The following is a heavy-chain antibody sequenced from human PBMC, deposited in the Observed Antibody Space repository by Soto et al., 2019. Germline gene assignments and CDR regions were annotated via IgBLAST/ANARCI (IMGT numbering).Heavy chain of an antibody. CDR3: ARGLGPDYYGSGSFDY. J-gene: IGHJ4*02. CDR2: INHSGST. V-gene: IGHV4-34*01. Sequence: SETLSLTCAVYGGSFSGYYWSWIRQPPGKGLEWIGEINHSGSTNYNPSLKSRVTISVDTSKNQFSLKLSSVTAADTAVYYCARGLGPDYYGSGSFDYWGQGTLVTVSS. CDR1: GGSFSGYY. D-gene: IGHD3-10*01.